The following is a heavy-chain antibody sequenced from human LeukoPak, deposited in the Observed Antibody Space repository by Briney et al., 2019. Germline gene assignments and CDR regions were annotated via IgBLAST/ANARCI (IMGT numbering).Heavy chain of an antibody. CDR1: GFTFSTYG. J-gene: IGHJ4*02. CDR2: ISDNGERT. D-gene: IGHD2-8*02. Sequence: TGGSLRLSCAVSGFTFSTYGMNGVRQAPGKGLEWVSAISDNGERTYYADSVKGRFTISRDNSKSTLYLQMNSLRAEDTAVYYCAKERGVSKPFDYWGQGTLVTVSS. V-gene: IGHV3-23*01. CDR3: AKERGVSKPFDY.